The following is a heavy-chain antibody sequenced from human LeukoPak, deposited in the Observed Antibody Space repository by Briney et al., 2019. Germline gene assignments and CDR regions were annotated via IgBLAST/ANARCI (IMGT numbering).Heavy chain of an antibody. CDR1: GGSFSGYY. J-gene: IGHJ4*02. CDR2: INHSGST. CDR3: ARSAQTYDFWSGYHGTFDY. V-gene: IGHV4-34*01. Sequence: SETLSLTCAVYGGSFSGYYWSWIRQPPGKGLEWIGEINHSGSTNYNPSLKSRVTISVDTSKNQFSLKLSSVTAADTAVYYCARSAQTYDFWSGYHGTFDYWGQGTLVTVSS. D-gene: IGHD3-3*01.